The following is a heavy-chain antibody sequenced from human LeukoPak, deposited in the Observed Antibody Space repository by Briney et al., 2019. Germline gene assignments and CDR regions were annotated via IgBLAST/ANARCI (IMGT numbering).Heavy chain of an antibody. CDR2: IYYSGST. CDR1: GGSVSSGSYY. J-gene: IGHJ5*02. CDR3: ARRPQSQP. Sequence: PSETLSLTCTVSGGSVSSGSYYWGWIRQPPGKGLEWIGSIYYSGSTYYNPSLKSRVTISADTSKNQFSLKLSSVTAADTAVYYCARRPQSQPWGQGTLVTVSS. V-gene: IGHV4-39*01.